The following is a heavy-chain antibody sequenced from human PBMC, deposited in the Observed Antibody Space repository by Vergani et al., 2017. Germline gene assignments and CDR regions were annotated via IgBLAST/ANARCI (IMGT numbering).Heavy chain of an antibody. V-gene: IGHV4-34*01. CDR1: GGSFTSYH. D-gene: IGHD4-11*01. CDR3: ARVNTETNGHLYYYYYMDV. J-gene: IGHJ6*03. CDR2: IDHTGRP. Sequence: QVQLQQWGGGLLKPSETLSLTCVVNGGSFTSYHWTWIRQSPGEGLEWVGDIDHTGRPDYNPSLKSRLTMSLKKSRNQFPLTLNSVTATDTAIYFCARVNTETNGHLYYYYYMDVWGQGTAVTVS.